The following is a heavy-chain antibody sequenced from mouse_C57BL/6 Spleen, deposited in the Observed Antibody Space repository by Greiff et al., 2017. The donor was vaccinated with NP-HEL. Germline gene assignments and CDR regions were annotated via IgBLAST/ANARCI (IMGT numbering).Heavy chain of an antibody. J-gene: IGHJ1*03. D-gene: IGHD4-1*01. CDR2: ISSGSSTI. CDR3: ARLGYWYFDV. Sequence: DVKLVESGGGLVKPGGSLKLSCAASGFTFSDYGMHWVRQAPEKGLEWVAYISSGSSTIYYADTVKGRFTISRDNAKNTLFLQMTSLRSEDTAMYYCARLGYWYFDVWGTRTTVTVSS. V-gene: IGHV5-17*01. CDR1: GFTFSDYG.